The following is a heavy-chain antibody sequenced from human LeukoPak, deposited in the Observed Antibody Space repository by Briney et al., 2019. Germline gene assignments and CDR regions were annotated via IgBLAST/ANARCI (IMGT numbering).Heavy chain of an antibody. D-gene: IGHD3-10*01. J-gene: IGHJ4*02. CDR2: IRYDGSNK. CDR3: AKAPPLVRRYNFDY. V-gene: IGHV3-30*02. Sequence: PGGSLRLSCAASGFTFSSYGMHWVRQAPGKGLEWVAFIRYDGSNKYYADSVEGRFTISRDNSKNTLYLQMNSLRAEDTAVYYCAKAPPLVRRYNFDYWGQGTLVTVSS. CDR1: GFTFSSYG.